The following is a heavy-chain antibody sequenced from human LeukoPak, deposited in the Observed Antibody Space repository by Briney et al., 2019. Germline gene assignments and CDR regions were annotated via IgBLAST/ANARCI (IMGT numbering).Heavy chain of an antibody. CDR1: GGSISSYY. CDR3: ASGADILTGYKQFDY. D-gene: IGHD3-9*01. CDR2: IYYSGST. Sequence: SETLSLTCTVSGGSISSYYWSWTRQPPGKGLEWIGYIYYSGSTNYNPSLKSRVTISVDTSKNQFSLKLSSVTAADTAVYYCASGADILTGYKQFDYWGQGTLVTVSS. V-gene: IGHV4-59*01. J-gene: IGHJ4*02.